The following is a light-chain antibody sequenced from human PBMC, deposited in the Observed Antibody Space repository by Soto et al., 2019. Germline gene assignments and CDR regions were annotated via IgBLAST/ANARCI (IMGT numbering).Light chain of an antibody. CDR1: NNDIGGHNH. Sequence: QSVLTQPASVSGSPGQSITISCTGTNNDIGGHNHVSWYQQHPGNSPKLIIYEVTGRPSGVSSRFSASKSGTTASLTISGLQAEDEADYYCCSYAGIITWVCGGGTKVTVL. V-gene: IGLV2-23*02. J-gene: IGLJ3*02. CDR2: EVT. CDR3: CSYAGIITWV.